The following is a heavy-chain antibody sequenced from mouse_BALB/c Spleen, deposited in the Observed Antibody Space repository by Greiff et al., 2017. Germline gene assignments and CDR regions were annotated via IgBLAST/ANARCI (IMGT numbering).Heavy chain of an antibody. CDR3: AFYGSHWFAY. D-gene: IGHD1-1*01. CDR2: IYWDDDK. Sequence: QVQLKESGPGILQPSQTLSLTCSFSGFSLSTSGMGVSWIRQPSGKGLEWLAHIYWDDDKRYNPSLKSRLTISKDTSSNQVFLKITSVDTADTATYYCAFYGSHWFAYWGQGTLVTVSA. CDR1: GFSLSTSGMG. V-gene: IGHV8-12*01. J-gene: IGHJ3*01.